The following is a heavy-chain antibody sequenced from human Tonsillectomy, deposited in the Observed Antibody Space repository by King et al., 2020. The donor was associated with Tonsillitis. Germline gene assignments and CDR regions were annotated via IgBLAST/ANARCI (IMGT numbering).Heavy chain of an antibody. D-gene: IGHD3-22*01. Sequence: VQLVESGGGVVQPGRSLRLSCAASGFTFRSYGMHWVRQAPGKGLEWLAVISYDGSHNYYVDSVDGRFTISRDNSKNTLYLQMNSLRAEDTAVYYCAKENDLHYYDSSRASAFDIWGQGTMVTVSS. CDR2: ISYDGSHN. V-gene: IGHV3-30*18. CDR3: AKENDLHYYDSSRASAFDI. J-gene: IGHJ3*02. CDR1: GFTFRSYG.